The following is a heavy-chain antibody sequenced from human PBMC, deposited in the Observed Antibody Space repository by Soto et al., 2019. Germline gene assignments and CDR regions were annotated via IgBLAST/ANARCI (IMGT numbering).Heavy chain of an antibody. CDR1: GYWFTGYY. CDR3: AKDWDTAVAGTVDY. D-gene: IGHD6-19*01. CDR2: SNPNSGGT. J-gene: IGHJ4*02. V-gene: IGHV1-2*02. Sequence: ASVHVCCKASGYWFTGYYIHGVRQAPGQGLEGMGWSNPNSGGTNYAQKFQGRVTMTKDTSISTGFMELRRLRSDDTAVYSCAKDWDTAVAGTVDYWGQGTLVTVS.